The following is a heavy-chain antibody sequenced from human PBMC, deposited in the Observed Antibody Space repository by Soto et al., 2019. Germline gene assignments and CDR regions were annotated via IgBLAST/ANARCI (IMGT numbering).Heavy chain of an antibody. CDR1: GFTFSSYA. J-gene: IGHJ4*01. D-gene: IGHD6-13*01. CDR3: AKDFNRYVAAAEPRDY. CDR2: ISGSGGST. V-gene: IGHV3-23*01. Sequence: GGSLRLSCAASGFTFSSYAMSWVRQAPGKGLEWVSAISGSGGSTYYADSVKGRFTISRDNSKNTLYLQMNSLRAEDTAVYYCAKDFNRYVAAAEPRDYWGQGTLVAVAS.